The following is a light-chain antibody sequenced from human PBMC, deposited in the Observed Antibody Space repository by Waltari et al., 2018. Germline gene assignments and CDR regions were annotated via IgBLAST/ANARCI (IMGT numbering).Light chain of an antibody. CDR1: RRILTW. J-gene: IGKJ2*01. Sequence: IPRSPSTLSPLLEARSTNICGACRRILTWLAWNQQKPGKAPRLLIYKAFNLESGVPGRFSGSASGTEFNLTISSLQPDDSATYYCQQYHDYSAFGQGTKLEIK. CDR2: KAF. CDR3: QQYHDYSA. V-gene: IGKV1-5*03.